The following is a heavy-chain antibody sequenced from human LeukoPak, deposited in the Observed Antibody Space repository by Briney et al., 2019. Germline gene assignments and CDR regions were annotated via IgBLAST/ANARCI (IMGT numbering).Heavy chain of an antibody. Sequence: PSQTLSLTCTVSGGSISSGFYYWNWIRQPAGKGLEWIGRIYTTGSTNYNPSLKSRVTISLDTSRNQFSLKLSSVTAADTAVYYCARRQDGRDYWGQGTLVTVSS. CDR1: GGSISSGFYY. J-gene: IGHJ4*02. V-gene: IGHV4-61*02. CDR3: ARRQDGRDY. CDR2: IYTTGST.